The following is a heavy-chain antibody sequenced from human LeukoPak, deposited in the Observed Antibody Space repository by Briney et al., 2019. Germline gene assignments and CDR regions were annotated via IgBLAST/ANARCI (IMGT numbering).Heavy chain of an antibody. V-gene: IGHV3-48*01. CDR3: AREFSLGGNSRFDY. J-gene: IGHJ4*02. CDR2: ISSSSSPI. CDR1: GFTFNTHS. D-gene: IGHD4-23*01. Sequence: PGGSLRLSCAASGFTFNTHSINWVRQAPGKGLEWVSYISSSSSPIYYADSVKGRFTISRDNAKNSLFLQMNSLRAEDTAVYYCAREFSLGGNSRFDYWGQGTLVTVSS.